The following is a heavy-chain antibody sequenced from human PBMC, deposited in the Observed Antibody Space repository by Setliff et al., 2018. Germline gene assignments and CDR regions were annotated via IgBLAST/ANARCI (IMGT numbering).Heavy chain of an antibody. J-gene: IGHJ6*03. V-gene: IGHV1-18*01. D-gene: IGHD1-26*01. CDR2: ISPYNGDT. CDR3: ARSPPNRGVGQGHHMDV. Sequence: ASVKVSCKASGYIFNTFGISWVRRAPGQGLEWIGWISPYNGDTKYAQKLQDRVTMSIDTSTSTAYVEVRSLRSDDTALYYCARSPPNRGVGQGHHMDVWGKETSVTVSS. CDR1: GYIFNTFG.